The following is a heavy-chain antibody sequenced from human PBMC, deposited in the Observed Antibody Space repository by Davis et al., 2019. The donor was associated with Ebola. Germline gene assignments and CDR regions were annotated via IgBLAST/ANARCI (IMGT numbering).Heavy chain of an antibody. Sequence: ASVKVSCKASGYTFTSYDINWVRQATGQGLEWMGWMNPNSGNTGYAQKFQGRVTMTRNTSISTAYMELSSLRSEDTAVYYCARSITMIVGFDYWGQGTLVTVSS. D-gene: IGHD3-22*01. CDR1: GYTFTSYD. V-gene: IGHV1-8*01. CDR2: MNPNSGNT. J-gene: IGHJ4*02. CDR3: ARSITMIVGFDY.